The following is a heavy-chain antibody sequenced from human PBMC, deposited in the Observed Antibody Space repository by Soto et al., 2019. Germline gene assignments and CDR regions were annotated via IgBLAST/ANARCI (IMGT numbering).Heavy chain of an antibody. CDR1: GFTFRDHA. CDR2: IWNDGSNK. J-gene: IGHJ6*02. CDR3: ARALFPDLDTYAMDV. Sequence: GGSLRLSCAASGFTFRDHAMHWVRQAPGKGREWLAIIWNDGSNKFYAGSVQGRFTISRDNSKNTVYLQMNTLSAEDTAVYYCARALFPDLDTYAMDVWGQGTTVTVSS. D-gene: IGHD2-21*02. V-gene: IGHV3-33*01.